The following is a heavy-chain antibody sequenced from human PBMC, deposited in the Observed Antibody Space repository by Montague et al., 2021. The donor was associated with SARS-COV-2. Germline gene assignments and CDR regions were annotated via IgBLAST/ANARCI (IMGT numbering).Heavy chain of an antibody. CDR3: ALPLGGARFDP. D-gene: IGHD3-16*01. J-gene: IGHJ5*02. Sequence: LICTVSGGSISSDNWWTWVRQPPGKGLEWIGDIFHSGTTNYNPSLKSRLTISVDKSKNQISLKLISVTAADTATYYCALPLGGARFDPWGQGTLVTVSS. V-gene: IGHV4-4*02. CDR1: GGSISSDNW. CDR2: IFHSGTT.